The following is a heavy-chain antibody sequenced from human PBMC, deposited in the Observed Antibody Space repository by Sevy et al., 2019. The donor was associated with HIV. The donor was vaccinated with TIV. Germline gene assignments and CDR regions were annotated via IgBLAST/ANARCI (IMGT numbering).Heavy chain of an antibody. Sequence: SQTLSLTCVISGYSVSRNGAAWNWIRQSPSRGLEWLGRSYYRSTWHKDYAISVKSRLTITPDTSKIQFFLQLSSVAPEDTAMYYCARALAGVYYFDYCGQGTLGTVSS. V-gene: IGHV6-1*01. CDR2: SYYRSTWHK. CDR3: ARALAGVYYFDY. D-gene: IGHD3-3*01. CDR1: GYSVSRNGAA. J-gene: IGHJ4*02.